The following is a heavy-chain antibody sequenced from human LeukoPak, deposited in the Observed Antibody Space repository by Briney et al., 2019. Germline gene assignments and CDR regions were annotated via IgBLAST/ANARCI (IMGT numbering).Heavy chain of an antibody. Sequence: VKVSCKASGGTFSSYAISWVRQAPGQGLEWMGRIIPILGIANYAQKFQGRVTMTRDTSTSTVYMELSSLRSEDTAVYYCARDSPSGDSGSYGPRYFDYWGQGTLVTVSS. CDR3: ARDSPSGDSGSYGPRYFDY. CDR1: GGTFSSYA. D-gene: IGHD1-26*01. CDR2: IIPILGIA. V-gene: IGHV1-69*10. J-gene: IGHJ4*02.